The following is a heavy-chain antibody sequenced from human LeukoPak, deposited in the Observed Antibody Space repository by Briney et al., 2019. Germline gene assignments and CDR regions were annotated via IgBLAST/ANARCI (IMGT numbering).Heavy chain of an antibody. Sequence: SVKVSCKASGGTFSNFAVSWVRQAPGQGLEWMGGIIPVFGATTYAENFQDRVTITADESTGTAYMELSNLKSDDTAVYYCARVPPYCSTTTCYAPFDYWGQGTLVTVSS. J-gene: IGHJ4*02. D-gene: IGHD2-2*01. V-gene: IGHV1-69*13. CDR2: IIPVFGAT. CDR3: ARVPPYCSTTTCYAPFDY. CDR1: GGTFSNFA.